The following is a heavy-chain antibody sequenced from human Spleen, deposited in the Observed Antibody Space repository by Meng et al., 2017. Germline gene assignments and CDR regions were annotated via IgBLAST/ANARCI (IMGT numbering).Heavy chain of an antibody. CDR3: ARVGVDIVMVDEWYFDL. CDR1: GGAISSIDW. V-gene: IGHV4-4*02. J-gene: IGHJ2*01. CDR2: IYHGGDT. D-gene: IGHD5-18*01. Sequence: QVRLPESGPGLSNPSGTLSLTCFVSGGAISSIDWWSWVRQPPGKGLEWIGEIYHGGDTNYNPSLKSRVTISVDTSKNQFSPKLSSVTAADTAVYYCARVGVDIVMVDEWYFDLWGRGTLVTVFS.